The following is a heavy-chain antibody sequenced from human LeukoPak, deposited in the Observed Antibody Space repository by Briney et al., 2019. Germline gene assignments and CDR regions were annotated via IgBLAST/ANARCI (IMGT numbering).Heavy chain of an antibody. CDR1: GFTFSSYW. D-gene: IGHD1-26*01. J-gene: IGHJ4*02. CDR2: IKQDGSEK. V-gene: IGHV3-7*01. CDR3: ISEVGPFDY. Sequence: PGGSLRLSCAASGFTFSSYWMSWIRQAPGKGLEWVANIKQDGSEKYYVDSVKGRFTISRDNAKNSLYLQMNSLRAEDTAVYYCISEVGPFDYWGQGTLVTVSS.